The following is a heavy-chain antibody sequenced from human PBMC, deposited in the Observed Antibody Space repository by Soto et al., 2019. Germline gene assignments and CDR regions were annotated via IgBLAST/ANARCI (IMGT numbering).Heavy chain of an antibody. CDR3: ATEASISRGPNPLAY. D-gene: IGHD3-3*01. J-gene: IGHJ4*02. Sequence: SETLSLTCTVSGGSINSGDYSWTWIRQPPGKGLEWIGYINHSGSAYYNPSLKSRVTISVDRSKNQFSLKLSSVTAADTAVYYCATEASISRGPNPLAYWGQGTLVTSPQ. V-gene: IGHV4-30-2*01. CDR1: GGSINSGDYS. CDR2: INHSGSA.